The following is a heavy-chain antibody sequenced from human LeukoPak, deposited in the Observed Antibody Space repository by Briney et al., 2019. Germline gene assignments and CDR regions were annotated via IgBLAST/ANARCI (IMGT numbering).Heavy chain of an antibody. J-gene: IGHJ4*02. V-gene: IGHV3-9*01. CDR2: ISWISGDI. CDR1: GFTFDVYA. CDR3: ARDIWRLVAATGASFDS. Sequence: GGSLRLSGAASGFTFDVYALPWVRQAPGPGLEWVSGISWISGDIDDADSVKGRFTISRDNAKTSLHLQMNRMRTEATALYYCARDIWRLVAATGASFDSWGQGTLVTVSS. D-gene: IGHD1-26*01.